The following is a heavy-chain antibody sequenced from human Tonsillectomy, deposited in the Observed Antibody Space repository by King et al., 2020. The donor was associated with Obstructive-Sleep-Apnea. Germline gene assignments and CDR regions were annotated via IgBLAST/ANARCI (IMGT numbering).Heavy chain of an antibody. D-gene: IGHD6-19*01. CDR3: ARDGPYASGWDFDS. Sequence: VQLVESGGGLVRPGGSLRLSCAASGFTLSDYYMSWIRQVPGKGLEWSSYISSSGNTIYHADFVKGRFTISRDNAKNSLYLQMNSLRAEDTAVYYCARDGPYASGWDFDSWGQGTLVTVSS. J-gene: IGHJ4*02. V-gene: IGHV3-11*01. CDR1: GFTLSDYY. CDR2: ISSSGNTI.